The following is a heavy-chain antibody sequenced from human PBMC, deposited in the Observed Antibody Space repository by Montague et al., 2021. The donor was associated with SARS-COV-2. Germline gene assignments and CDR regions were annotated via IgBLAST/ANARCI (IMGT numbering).Heavy chain of an antibody. Sequence: SLSLSCAASGFPFSSHWMHWVRQAPGKGLVWISRIKSDGSSTNYADSVKGRFSISRDNAKNTLYLQMNSLRVEDTAVYYCAGGGLWFGPGAQGTLVTVSS. CDR1: GFPFSSHW. CDR2: IKSDGSST. CDR3: AGGGLWFGP. V-gene: IGHV3-74*01. J-gene: IGHJ5*02. D-gene: IGHD3-16*01.